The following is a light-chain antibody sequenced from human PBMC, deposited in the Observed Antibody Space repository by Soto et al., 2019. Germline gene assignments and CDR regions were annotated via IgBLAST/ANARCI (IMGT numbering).Light chain of an antibody. CDR1: ELPKKY. V-gene: IGLV3-16*01. CDR2: KTR. Sequence: SYELTHPPSVSVSLGQMATITCSGEELPKKYAYWYQQKPGQSPVVVIYKTRERPSGIPERFSGSSSGSTVTLTISGVQAEDEADYYCLSTDNSGSVWVFGGGTKLTVL. CDR3: LSTDNSGSVWV. J-gene: IGLJ2*01.